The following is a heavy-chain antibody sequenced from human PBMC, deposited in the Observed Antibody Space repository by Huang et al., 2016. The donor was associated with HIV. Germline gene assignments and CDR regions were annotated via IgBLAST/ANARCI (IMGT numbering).Heavy chain of an antibody. V-gene: IGHV4-59*02. CDR1: GDSVSSHY. J-gene: IGHJ5*02. CDR3: VRDQGRLAVGGIDNWFDP. CDR2: VYDRGTT. D-gene: IGHD6-19*01. Sequence: QVRLQESGPGLVKPSETLSLSCTVSGDSVSSHYWGWIRHPPGKGLEWIGTVYDRGTTKYNPGLKSRITISVDTSKNVFSLNMTSVSAADTAMYFCVRDQGRLAVGGIDNWFDPWGQGALVTVSS.